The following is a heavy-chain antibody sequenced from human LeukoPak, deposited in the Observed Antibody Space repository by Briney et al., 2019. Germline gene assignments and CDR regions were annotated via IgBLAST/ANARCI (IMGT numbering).Heavy chain of an antibody. D-gene: IGHD6-19*01. CDR3: ARYSSGWYDDY. J-gene: IGHJ4*02. CDR1: RFTFSSYA. CDR2: ISGRGDNT. V-gene: IGHV3-23*01. Sequence: GGSLRLSCAASRFTFSSYAMNWVRQAPGKGLEWVSTISGRGDNTYYADSVKGRFTISRDNSKNMLYLQMNSLRAEDTAVYYCARYSSGWYDDYWGQGTLVTVSS.